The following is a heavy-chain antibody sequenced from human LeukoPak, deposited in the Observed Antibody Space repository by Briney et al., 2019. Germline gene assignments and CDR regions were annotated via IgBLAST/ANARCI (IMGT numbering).Heavy chain of an antibody. CDR3: ARVGTGDDGFDY. Sequence: PGRSLRLSCAASGFTFSSYAMHWVRQAPGKGLEWVAVISYDGSNKYYADSVKGRFTISRDNSKNTLYLQMNSLRAEDTAVYYCARVGTGDDGFDYWGQGTLVTVSS. V-gene: IGHV3-30*04. J-gene: IGHJ4*02. CDR1: GFTFSSYA. CDR2: ISYDGSNK. D-gene: IGHD4-17*01.